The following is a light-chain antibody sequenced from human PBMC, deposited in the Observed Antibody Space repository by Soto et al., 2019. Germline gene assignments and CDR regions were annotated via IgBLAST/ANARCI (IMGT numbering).Light chain of an antibody. CDR3: QSYDSSTLYV. Sequence: NFMLTQPHSVSESPGKTVTISCTRSSGSIASNYVQWYQQRPGSAPTTVIYEDNQRPSGVPDRFSGSIDSSSNSASLTISGLKLEDEADYYCQSYDSSTLYVFGTGTKVTVL. V-gene: IGLV6-57*03. CDR2: EDN. CDR1: SGSIASNY. J-gene: IGLJ1*01.